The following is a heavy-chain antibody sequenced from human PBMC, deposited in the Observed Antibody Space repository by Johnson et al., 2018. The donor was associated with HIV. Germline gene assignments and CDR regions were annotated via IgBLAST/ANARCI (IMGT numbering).Heavy chain of an antibody. V-gene: IGHV3-33*08. CDR1: GFTVSSNY. Sequence: QVQLVESGGDLVRPGGSLRLSCAASGFTVSSNYMSWVRQAPGKGLEWVAVIWYDGSNKYYADSVKGRFTISRDDSKSTLYLQMNSLRAEDTATYYCARLPSGYNRDTFNIWGQGTMVTVSS. D-gene: IGHD5-18*01. J-gene: IGHJ3*02. CDR3: ARLPSGYNRDTFNI. CDR2: IWYDGSNK.